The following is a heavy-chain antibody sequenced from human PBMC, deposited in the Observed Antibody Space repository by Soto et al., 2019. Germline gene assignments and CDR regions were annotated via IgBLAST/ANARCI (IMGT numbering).Heavy chain of an antibody. CDR2: RLPLDSPV. V-gene: IGHV5-10-1*01. CDR1: GYTFPSYW. CDR3: ARSSPYFYSGMDV. J-gene: IGHJ6*02. Sequence: PGESLKIPCETSGYTFPSYWISWVRQLPGKGLEWLGRRLPLDSPVEYNPAVHGHVSISADKSIMNAYLPTGSAKASDTPAYFCARSSPYFYSGMDVWGQGTTVTVSS.